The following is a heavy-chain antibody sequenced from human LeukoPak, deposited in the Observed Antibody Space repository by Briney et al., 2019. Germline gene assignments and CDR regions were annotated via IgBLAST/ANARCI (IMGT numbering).Heavy chain of an antibody. CDR1: GGSFSGYS. V-gene: IGHV4-34*01. CDR3: ARVSRWFLAVAGYADY. CDR2: SNHRGST. J-gene: IGHJ4*02. Sequence: SETLSLTRAFSGGSFSGYSWSWIRQTPGQGLEWLGESNHRGSTNYNPSLKSRVTISVDASKSQFSLKLSSVTAADTAVYYCARVSRWFLAVAGYADYWGQGTQVTVSS. D-gene: IGHD6-19*01.